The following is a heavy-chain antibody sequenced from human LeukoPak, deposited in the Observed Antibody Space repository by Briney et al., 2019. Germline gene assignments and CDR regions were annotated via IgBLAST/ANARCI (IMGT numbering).Heavy chain of an antibody. J-gene: IGHJ4*02. CDR2: IYTSGST. CDR3: ARGPMVRGVSSDYFDY. V-gene: IGHV4-4*07. CDR1: GGSISRYY. D-gene: IGHD3-10*01. Sequence: PSETLSLTCTVSGGSISRYYWSWIRQPAGKGLEWIGRIYTSGSTNYNPSLKSRVTMSVDTSKNQFSLKLSSVTAADTAVYYCARGPMVRGVSSDYFDYWGQGTLVTVSS.